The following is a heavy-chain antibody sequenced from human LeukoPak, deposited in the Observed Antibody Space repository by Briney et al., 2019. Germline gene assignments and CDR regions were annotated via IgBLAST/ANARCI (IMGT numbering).Heavy chain of an antibody. D-gene: IGHD3-10*01. CDR1: GGTFSSYA. V-gene: IGHV1-69*04. J-gene: IGHJ3*02. Sequence: ASVKVSCKASGGTFSSYAISWVRQAPGQGLEWMGRIIPILGIANYAEKFQGRVTITADESTSTAYMELSSLRSEDTAVYYCARLGPIMVRGVIIHAFDIWGQGTMVTVSS. CDR2: IIPILGIA. CDR3: ARLGPIMVRGVIIHAFDI.